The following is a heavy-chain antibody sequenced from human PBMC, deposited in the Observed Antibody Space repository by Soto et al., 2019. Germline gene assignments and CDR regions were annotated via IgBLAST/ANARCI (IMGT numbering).Heavy chain of an antibody. J-gene: IGHJ6*02. CDR1: GFTFSNYG. V-gene: IGHV3-33*01. D-gene: IGHD6-19*01. CDR3: ARYDIPGRAVSIYGMDV. Sequence: ESGGGVVQPGRSLRLSCAASGFTFSNYGMHWVRQAPGKGLEWVAVIWYDGSNKYYADPVKGRFTISRDNSKNTLYLQINSLRAEDTAVYYCARYDIPGRAVSIYGMDVWGQGTTVTVSS. CDR2: IWYDGSNK.